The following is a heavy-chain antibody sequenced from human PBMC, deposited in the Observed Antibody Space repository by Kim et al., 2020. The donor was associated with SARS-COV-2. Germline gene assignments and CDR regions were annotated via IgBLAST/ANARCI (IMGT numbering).Heavy chain of an antibody. V-gene: IGHV1-18*01. CDR3: AREVGNDFWSGYFLGGSSDAYYYYGMDV. Sequence: ASVKVSCKASGYTFTSYGISWVRQAPGQGLEWMGWISAYNGNTNYAQKLQGRVTMTTDTSTSTAYMELRSLRSDDTAVYYCAREVGNDFWSGYFLGGSSDAYYYYGMDVWGQGTTVTVSS. CDR2: ISAYNGNT. CDR1: GYTFTSYG. J-gene: IGHJ6*02. D-gene: IGHD3-3*01.